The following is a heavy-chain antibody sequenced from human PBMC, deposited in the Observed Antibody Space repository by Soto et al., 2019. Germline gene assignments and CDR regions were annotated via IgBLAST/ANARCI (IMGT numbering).Heavy chain of an antibody. CDR2: IKQDGSEK. CDR1: GFTFSSYW. J-gene: IGHJ4*02. V-gene: IGHV3-7*01. CDR3: ARWDSSGQLDY. D-gene: IGHD3-22*01. Sequence: GGSLRLSCAASGFTFSSYWMSWVRQAPGKGLEWVANIKQDGSEKHYVDSVKGRFTISRDNAKNSLYLQMNSLRAEDTAVYYCARWDSSGQLDYWGQGTLVTVSS.